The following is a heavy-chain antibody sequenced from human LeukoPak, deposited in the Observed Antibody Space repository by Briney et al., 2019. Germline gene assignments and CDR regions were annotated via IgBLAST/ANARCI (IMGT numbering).Heavy chain of an antibody. CDR2: IRGSGAIT. Sequence: GGSLRLSCAASGFTFSNYAMSWVRQAPGKGLEWVSVIRGSGAITHYVDSVKGRFTISRDNSKTTLYLQMNSLRAEDRAVYYWVKDGTRDSGRFYYYGMDVWGHGTTVAVSS. CDR1: GFTFSNYA. J-gene: IGHJ6*02. CDR3: VKDGTRDSGRFYYYGMDV. V-gene: IGHV3-23*01. D-gene: IGHD6-13*01.